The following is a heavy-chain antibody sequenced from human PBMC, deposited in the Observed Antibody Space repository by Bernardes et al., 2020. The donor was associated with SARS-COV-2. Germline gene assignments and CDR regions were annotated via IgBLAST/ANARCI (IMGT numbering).Heavy chain of an antibody. CDR3: ASIMVQGVIMGPLYYYYGMDV. V-gene: IGHV3-11*01. Sequence: GGSLRLSCAASGFTFSDYYMSWIRQAPGKGLEWVSYISSSGSTIYYADSVKGRFTISRDNAKNSLYLQMNSLRAEDTAMYYCASIMVQGVIMGPLYYYYGMDVWGQGTTVTVSS. CDR1: GFTFSDYY. J-gene: IGHJ6*02. CDR2: ISSSGSTI. D-gene: IGHD3-10*01.